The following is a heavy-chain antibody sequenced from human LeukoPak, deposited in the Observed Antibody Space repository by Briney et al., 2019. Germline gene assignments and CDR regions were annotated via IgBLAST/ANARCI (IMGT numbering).Heavy chain of an antibody. D-gene: IGHD3-16*02. CDR3: AILRLGKLSFDY. J-gene: IGHJ4*02. Sequence: PSGTLSLTCAVSGGSISSTNWWNWVRQPPGKGLEWIGEIYHSGSTNYNPSLKSRVTISVDKSKNQFSLKLSSVTAADTAVYYCAILRLGKLSFDYWGQGTLVTVSS. V-gene: IGHV4-4*02. CDR1: GGSISSTNW. CDR2: IYHSGST.